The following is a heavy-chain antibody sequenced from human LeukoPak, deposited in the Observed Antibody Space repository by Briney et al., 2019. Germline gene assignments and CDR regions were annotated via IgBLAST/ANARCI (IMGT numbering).Heavy chain of an antibody. V-gene: IGHV3-9*01. Sequence: GRSLRLSCAASGFTFDDYAMHWVRQAPGKGLEWVAGISWNSGSIGYADSVKGRFTISRDNAKNSLYLQMNSLRAEDTALYYCAKALTHSSSWSDAFDIWGQGTMVTVSS. J-gene: IGHJ3*02. CDR1: GFTFDDYA. CDR3: AKALTHSSSWSDAFDI. D-gene: IGHD6-13*01. CDR2: ISWNSGSI.